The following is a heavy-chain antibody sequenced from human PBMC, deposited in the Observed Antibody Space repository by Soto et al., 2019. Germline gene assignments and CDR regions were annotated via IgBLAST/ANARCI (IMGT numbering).Heavy chain of an antibody. CDR2: IDPSDSYT. Sequence: GESLKISCKGSGYSFTSYWISWVRQMPGKGLEWMGRIDPSDSYTNYSPSLQGHVTISADKSISTAYLQWSSLKASDTAMYYCARQGPYYYYYGMDVWGQGTTVTVSS. V-gene: IGHV5-10-1*01. CDR1: GYSFTSYW. J-gene: IGHJ6*02. CDR3: ARQGPYYYYYGMDV.